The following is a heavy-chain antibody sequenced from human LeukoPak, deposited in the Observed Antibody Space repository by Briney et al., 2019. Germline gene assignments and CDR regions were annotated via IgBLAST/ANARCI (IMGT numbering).Heavy chain of an antibody. CDR1: GFTFSSYS. Sequence: GGSLRLSCAASGFTFSSYSMNWVRQAPGKGLEWVSYISSSSSTIYYADSVKGRFTISRDNAKNSLWLQMNSLRAEDTAVYHCGRGNGDYGGVDYWGQGTLVTVSS. D-gene: IGHD4-17*01. CDR3: GRGNGDYGGVDY. CDR2: ISSSSSTI. J-gene: IGHJ4*02. V-gene: IGHV3-48*01.